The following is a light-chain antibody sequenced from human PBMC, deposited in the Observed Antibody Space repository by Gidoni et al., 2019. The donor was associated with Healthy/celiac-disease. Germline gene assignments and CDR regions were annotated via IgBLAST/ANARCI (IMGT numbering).Light chain of an antibody. CDR2: GSS. CDR3: QQYNNWPGT. Sequence: EIVMTPSPATLSVSPGERATLSCRASQSVSSNLAWYQQKPGPAPRLLIYGSSTRAAGIPASFSGSGSGTEFTLTISSLQSEDVAVYYCQQYNNWPGTFXPXTKVEIK. V-gene: IGKV3-15*01. CDR1: QSVSSN. J-gene: IGKJ3*01.